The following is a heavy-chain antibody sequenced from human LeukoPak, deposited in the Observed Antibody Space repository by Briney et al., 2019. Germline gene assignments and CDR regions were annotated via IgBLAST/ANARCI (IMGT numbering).Heavy chain of an antibody. V-gene: IGHV1-2*02. J-gene: IGHJ4*02. Sequence: ASVKVACKASGYSFTGYFMHWVRQAPGQGLEGMGWINPNSGGTHYAQKFQGRVTMTRDTSISTAYMELSRLRSDDTAVYYCARDPGYSSPRGDYWGQGTLVTVSS. CDR2: INPNSGGT. CDR3: ARDPGYSSPRGDY. CDR1: GYSFTGYF. D-gene: IGHD5-18*01.